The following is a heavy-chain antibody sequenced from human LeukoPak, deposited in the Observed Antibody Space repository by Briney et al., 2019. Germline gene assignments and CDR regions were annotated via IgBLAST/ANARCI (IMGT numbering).Heavy chain of an antibody. J-gene: IGHJ4*02. Sequence: GGSLRLSCAASGFTFSSYSMNWVRQAPGKGLEWVSSISSSSSYIYYADSVKGRFTISRDNAKNSLYLQMNSLRAEDTAVYYCAREAPGFDYYDSSGLFDYWGQGTLVTVSS. D-gene: IGHD3-22*01. V-gene: IGHV3-21*01. CDR2: ISSSSSYI. CDR1: GFTFSSYS. CDR3: AREAPGFDYYDSSGLFDY.